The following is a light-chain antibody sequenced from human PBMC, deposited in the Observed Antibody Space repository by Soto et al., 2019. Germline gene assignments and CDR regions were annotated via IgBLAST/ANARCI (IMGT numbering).Light chain of an antibody. V-gene: IGKV3-15*01. Sequence: KVITLSPSTFSMSQGERATLSCRASQSLNRDLAWYQQKPGQSPRLLIFGASIRATGIPARFSGSGSGTEFTLTISSLQSEDFAVYYCQQYNNWPPLTFGQGTRLEI. CDR1: QSLNRD. CDR3: QQYNNWPPLT. J-gene: IGKJ5*01. CDR2: GAS.